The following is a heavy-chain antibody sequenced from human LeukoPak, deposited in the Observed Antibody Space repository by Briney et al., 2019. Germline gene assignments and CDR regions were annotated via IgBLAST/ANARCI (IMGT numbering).Heavy chain of an antibody. V-gene: IGHV1-69*13. CDR1: GGTFISYA. J-gene: IGHJ5*02. CDR3: ARRQTYYYDSSGHNWFDP. D-gene: IGHD3-22*01. Sequence: SVKVSCKAPGGTFISYAISWVRQAPGQGLEWMGGIIPIFGTANYAQKFQGRVTITADESTSTAYMELSSLRSEDTAVYYCARRQTYYYDSSGHNWFDPWGQGTLVTVSS. CDR2: IIPIFGTA.